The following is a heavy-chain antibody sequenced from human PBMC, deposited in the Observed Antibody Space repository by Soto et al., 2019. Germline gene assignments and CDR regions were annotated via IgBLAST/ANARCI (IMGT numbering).Heavy chain of an antibody. D-gene: IGHD6-19*01. V-gene: IGHV1-3*05. CDR2: INAGNGNT. J-gene: IGHJ4*02. CDR3: ARAVAVAADFDY. CDR1: GYTFTGYA. Sequence: QVQLVQSGAEEKKPGASVKVSCKASGYTFTGYAMHWVRQAPGQRLEWMGWINAGNGNTKYSQKFQGRVTITRDTSASTAHMELSSLRSEDTGVYYCARAVAVAADFDYWGQGTLVTVSS.